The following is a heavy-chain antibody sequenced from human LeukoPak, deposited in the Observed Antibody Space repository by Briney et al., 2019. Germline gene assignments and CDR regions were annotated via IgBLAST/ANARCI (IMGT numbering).Heavy chain of an antibody. CDR3: ASRNWGHIVVVTATY. Sequence: ASVKVSCKASGYTFSSYAMHWVRQAPGQRLEWMGWINADNGNTKYSQEFQGRVTITADESTSTAYMELSSLRSEDTAVYYCASRNWGHIVVVTATYWGQGTLVTVSS. V-gene: IGHV1-3*03. J-gene: IGHJ4*02. CDR1: GYTFSSYA. CDR2: INADNGNT. D-gene: IGHD2-21*02.